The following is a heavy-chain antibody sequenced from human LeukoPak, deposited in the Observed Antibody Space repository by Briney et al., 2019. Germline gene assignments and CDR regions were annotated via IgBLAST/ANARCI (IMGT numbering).Heavy chain of an antibody. CDR2: ISSSSGYI. Sequence: GGSLRLSCAASGFTFSSYSMNWVRQAPGKGLEWVSSISSSSGYIYYADSVKGRFTISRDNAKNSLYLQMNSLRAEDTAVYYCARGVYGNDAFDIWGQGTMVTVSS. V-gene: IGHV3-21*01. CDR3: ARGVYGNDAFDI. CDR1: GFTFSSYS. J-gene: IGHJ3*02. D-gene: IGHD5/OR15-5a*01.